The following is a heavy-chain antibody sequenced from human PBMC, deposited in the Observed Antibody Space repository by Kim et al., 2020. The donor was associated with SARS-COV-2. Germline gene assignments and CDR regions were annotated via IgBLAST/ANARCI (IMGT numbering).Heavy chain of an antibody. CDR3: TTLISAAGRGV. V-gene: IGHV3-15*01. CDR2: IRTKTDAATT. D-gene: IGHD6-13*01. J-gene: IGHJ6*02. Sequence: GGSLRLSCAASGFTFSDTWLSWVRQAPGKGLEWIGRIRTKTDAATTDYAAPVKGRFIISRDDAQNTLYLQMNSLETEDTAIYYCTTLISAAGRGVWGQGTTVTVSS. CDR1: GFTFSDTW.